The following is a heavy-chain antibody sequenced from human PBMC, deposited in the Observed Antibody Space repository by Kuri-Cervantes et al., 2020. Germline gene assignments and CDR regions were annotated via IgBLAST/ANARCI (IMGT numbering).Heavy chain of an antibody. CDR3: ARESDSSGYYGPMRAFDI. CDR2: ISYDGSNK. J-gene: IGHJ3*02. D-gene: IGHD3-22*01. CDR1: GFTFSSYG. Sequence: GESLKISCAASGFTFSSYGMHWVRQAPGRRLEWVAVISYDGSNKYYADSVKGRFTISRDNSKNTLYLQMNSLRAEDTAVYYCARESDSSGYYGPMRAFDIWGQGTMVTVSS. V-gene: IGHV3-30*03.